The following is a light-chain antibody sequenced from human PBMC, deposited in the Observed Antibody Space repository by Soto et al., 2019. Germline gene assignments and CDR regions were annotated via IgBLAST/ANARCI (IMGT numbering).Light chain of an antibody. CDR2: RNN. CDR1: SSNIGSNY. J-gene: IGLJ2*01. Sequence: QSVLTQPPSASGTPGQRVNISCSGSSSNIGSNYVYWYRQFPGTAPKLLIQRNNQRPSGVPARFSGSKSGTSASLAISGLRSEDEADYYCAGWEDSLNGVAFGGGTKVTVL. V-gene: IGLV1-47*01. CDR3: AGWEDSLNGVA.